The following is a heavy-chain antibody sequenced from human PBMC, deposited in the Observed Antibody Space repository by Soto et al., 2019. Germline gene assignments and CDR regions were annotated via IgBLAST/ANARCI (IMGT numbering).Heavy chain of an antibody. CDR1: GFTFSSYA. CDR3: AKDTDKLTVVTPFDY. CDR2: ISGSGGST. Sequence: VGSLRLSCAASGFTFSSYAMSWVRQAPGKGLEWVSAISGSGGSTYYADSVKGRFTTSRDNSKNTLYLQMNSLRAEDTAVYYCAKDTDKLTVVTPFDYWGQGTLVTVSS. D-gene: IGHD2-15*01. J-gene: IGHJ4*02. V-gene: IGHV3-23*01.